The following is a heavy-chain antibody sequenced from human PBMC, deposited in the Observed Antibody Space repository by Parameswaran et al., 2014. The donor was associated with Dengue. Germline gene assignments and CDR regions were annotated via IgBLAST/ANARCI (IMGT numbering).Heavy chain of an antibody. V-gene: IGHV1-18*01. Sequence: WVRQAPGQGLEWMGWINTYTDHTNYAEKFRGRLTMTTDASTSTAFMELRSLRSDDTAVYYCARDPMRRGPEFDYWGQGTLVTVSS. CDR3: ARDPMRRGPEFDY. D-gene: IGHD3-10*01. CDR2: INTYTDHT. J-gene: IGHJ4*02.